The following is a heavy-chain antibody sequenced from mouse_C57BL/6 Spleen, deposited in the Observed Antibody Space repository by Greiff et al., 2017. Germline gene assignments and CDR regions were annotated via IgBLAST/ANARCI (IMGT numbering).Heavy chain of an antibody. CDR3: ARYYYGSSCFDY. CDR2: IDPSDSYT. J-gene: IGHJ2*01. Sequence: QVQLQQPGAELVMPGASVKLSCKASGYTFTSYWMHWVKQRPGQGLEWIGEIDPSDSYTNYNQKFKGKSTLTADKSSSTAYMQLSSLTSEDSAVYYCARYYYGSSCFDYWGQGTTLTVSS. CDR1: GYTFTSYW. V-gene: IGHV1-69*01. D-gene: IGHD1-1*01.